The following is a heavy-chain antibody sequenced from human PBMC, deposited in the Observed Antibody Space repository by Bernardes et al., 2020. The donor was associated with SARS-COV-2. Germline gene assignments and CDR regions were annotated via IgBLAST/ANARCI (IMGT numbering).Heavy chain of an antibody. D-gene: IGHD1-1*01. CDR3: VSNGYYSLDY. Sequence: SETLSLTCAVSGDSITGDSWWSWVRQSPEKGLEWIGEVHHNGYSNYNPPLKSRVTFLLDKSKNQFSLRLSSVTAADTAFYYCVSNGYYSLDYWSQGTLVTVSS. CDR1: GDSITGDSW. CDR2: VHHNGYS. V-gene: IGHV4-4*02. J-gene: IGHJ4*02.